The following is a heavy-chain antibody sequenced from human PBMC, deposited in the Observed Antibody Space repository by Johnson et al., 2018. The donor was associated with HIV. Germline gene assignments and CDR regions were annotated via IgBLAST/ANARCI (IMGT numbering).Heavy chain of an antibody. J-gene: IGHJ3*02. CDR3: ARDPSRLRQSDI. Sequence: VQLVESGGGLVQPGGSLRLSCAASGFTFSSYDMHWVRQTTGKSLEWVSGIGTTGDTYYPGSVKGRFTISRENAKNSLYLQMNSLRAEDTAVYYCARDPSRLRQSDIWGQGTMVTVSS. CDR1: GFTFSSYD. CDR2: IGTTGDT. V-gene: IGHV3-13*01. D-gene: IGHD3-16*01.